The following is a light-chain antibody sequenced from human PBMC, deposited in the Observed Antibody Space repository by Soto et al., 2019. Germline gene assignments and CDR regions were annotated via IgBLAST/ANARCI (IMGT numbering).Light chain of an antibody. CDR1: QTVSSAY. J-gene: IGKJ1*01. Sequence: IVLTQSPATLSLSPGERATLSCRASQTVSSAYLAWFQQKPGQAPRLLIYGASSRATGIPDRFSGAGSGTEFTLTISRVAPEDYAVYYCQQYNTSPWTFGQGTKVDIK. CDR2: GAS. CDR3: QQYNTSPWT. V-gene: IGKV3-20*01.